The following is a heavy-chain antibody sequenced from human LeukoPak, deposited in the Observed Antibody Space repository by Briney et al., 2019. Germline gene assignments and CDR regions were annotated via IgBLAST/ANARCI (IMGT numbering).Heavy chain of an antibody. D-gene: IGHD3-22*01. CDR1: GGSISSYY. V-gene: IGHV4-59*08. CDR2: IYYSGST. CDR3: ARYYDNSGSLDY. Sequence: PSETLSLTCTVSGGSISSYYWSWVRQPPGRGLEWIGYIYYSGSTNYNPSLKSRVTISVDTSKNQFSLKLSSVTAADTAVYYYARYYDNSGSLDYWGQGTLVTVSS. J-gene: IGHJ4*02.